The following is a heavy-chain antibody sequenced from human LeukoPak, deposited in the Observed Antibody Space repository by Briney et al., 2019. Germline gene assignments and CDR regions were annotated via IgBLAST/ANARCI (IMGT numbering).Heavy chain of an antibody. Sequence: SVKVSCKASGGTFSSYAISWVRQAPGQGLEWTGGIIPIFGTANYAQKFQGRVAITADKSTSTAYMELSSLRSEDTAVYYCARDRGSSSYDYWGQGTLVTVSS. J-gene: IGHJ4*02. CDR3: ARDRGSSSYDY. CDR1: GGTFSSYA. CDR2: IIPIFGTA. D-gene: IGHD6-13*01. V-gene: IGHV1-69*06.